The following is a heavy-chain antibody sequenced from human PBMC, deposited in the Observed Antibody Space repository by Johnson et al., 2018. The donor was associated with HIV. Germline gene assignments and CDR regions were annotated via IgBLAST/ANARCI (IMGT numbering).Heavy chain of an antibody. CDR1: GFTFSSYD. V-gene: IGHV3-13*01. Sequence: VQLVESGGDLVQPGGSLRLSCAASGFTFSSYDMHWVRQATGKGLEWVSAIGTAGDTYYPGSVKGRFTISRDNAKNSLYLQMNSLRAEDTAVYYCARERLRAGAFDIWGQGTMVTVSS. CDR2: IGTAGDT. CDR3: ARERLRAGAFDI. D-gene: IGHD6-13*01. J-gene: IGHJ3*02.